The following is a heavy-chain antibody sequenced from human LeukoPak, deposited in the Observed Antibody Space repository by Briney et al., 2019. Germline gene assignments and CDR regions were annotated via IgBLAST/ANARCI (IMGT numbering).Heavy chain of an antibody. CDR2: INPSGGST. V-gene: IGHV1-46*03. Sequence: ASVKVSCKASGYTFTSYYMHWVRQAPGQGLEWMGIINPSGGSTSYAQKFQGRVTMTRDTSTSTVYMELSSLRSEDTAVYYCARGATVTGSGRYFDLWGRGTLVTVSS. CDR3: ARGATVTGSGRYFDL. J-gene: IGHJ2*01. D-gene: IGHD4-17*01. CDR1: GYTFTSYY.